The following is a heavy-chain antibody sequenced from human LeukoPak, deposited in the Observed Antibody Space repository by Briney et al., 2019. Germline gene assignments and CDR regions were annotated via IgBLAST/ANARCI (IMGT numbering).Heavy chain of an antibody. J-gene: IGHJ4*02. CDR2: VGPYNRKT. CDR3: ARDLDPGVGATKADY. D-gene: IGHD1-26*01. CDR1: GYAFSSYG. V-gene: IGHV1-18*01. Sequence: GASVKVSCKASGYAFSSYGIGWVRQAPGQGLEWMGWVGPYNRKTNYSQKFQGRVTMTTDTSTSTAYMELRSLRSDDTAVYYCARDLDPGVGATKADYWGQGTLVTVSS.